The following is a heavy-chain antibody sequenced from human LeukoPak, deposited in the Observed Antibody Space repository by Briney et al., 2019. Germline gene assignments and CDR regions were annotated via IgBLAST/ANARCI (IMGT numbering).Heavy chain of an antibody. CDR3: ARDGRAAAGTDYYYYMDV. J-gene: IGHJ6*03. CDR1: GFTFSSYS. Sequence: GGSLRLSCAASGFTFSSYSMNWVRQAPGKGLGWVSSISSSSSYIYYADSVKGRLTISRDNAKNSLYLQMNSLRAEDTAVYYCARDGRAAAGTDYYYYMDVWGKGTTVTVSS. V-gene: IGHV3-21*01. D-gene: IGHD6-13*01. CDR2: ISSSSSYI.